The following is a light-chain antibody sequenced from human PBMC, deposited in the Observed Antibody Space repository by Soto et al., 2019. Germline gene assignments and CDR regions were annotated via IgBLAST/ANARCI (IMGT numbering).Light chain of an antibody. Sequence: QSALTQPASVSGSPGQSITISCTGTTSDVGAYNYVSWYQQHPGKAPKLLIFEVNNRPSGVSNRFSGSKSGNTASLAISGLQAEDEADYYCCSYTSSSTLVFGGGTQLTVL. CDR2: EVN. CDR1: TSDVGAYNY. J-gene: IGLJ2*01. V-gene: IGLV2-14*01. CDR3: CSYTSSSTLV.